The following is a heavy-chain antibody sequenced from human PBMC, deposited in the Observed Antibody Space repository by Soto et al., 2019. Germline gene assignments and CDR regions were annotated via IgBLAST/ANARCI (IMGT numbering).Heavy chain of an antibody. CDR1: GDSLKNHY. J-gene: IGHJ4*02. CDR2: IYDSGST. CDR3: ARSSVVPVDYFDF. D-gene: IGHD3-22*01. Sequence: SETLSLTCSVSGDSLKNHYWAWIRHSPGKGLEWIGNIYDSGSTNYSPALKSRVSMSVDTSKNLFSLKMNSVTAADTAVYYCARSSVVPVDYFDFWRQGTVVTASS. V-gene: IGHV4-59*11.